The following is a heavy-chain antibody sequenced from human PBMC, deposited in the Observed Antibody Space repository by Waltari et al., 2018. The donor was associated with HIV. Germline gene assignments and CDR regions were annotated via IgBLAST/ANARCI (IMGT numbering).Heavy chain of an antibody. D-gene: IGHD3-22*01. CDR1: GFTFRLYW. CDR3: VRDYDSSGYYSANWFDP. V-gene: IGHV3-74*01. Sequence: EAQLVESGGGLVQPGGSLRLSCAASGFTFRLYWMHWVRQAPGRGREWVSRIKNNGTKPNYANSVKGRFTISRDNAKNTLYLQMNSLRAEDTAVYFCVRDYDSSGYYSANWFDPWGQGTVVTVSS. J-gene: IGHJ5*02. CDR2: IKNNGTKP.